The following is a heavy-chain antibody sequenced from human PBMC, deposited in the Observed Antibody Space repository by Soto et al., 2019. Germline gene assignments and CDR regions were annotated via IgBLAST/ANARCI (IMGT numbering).Heavy chain of an antibody. CDR1: GYSISSGYY. J-gene: IGHJ4*02. V-gene: IGHV4-38-2*01. CDR3: ARGGVDFWSDEGATLFDY. D-gene: IGHD3-3*01. Sequence: PSETLSLTCAVSGYSISSGYYWGWIRQPPGKGLEWIGSIYHSGSTYYNPSLKSRVTISVDTSKNQFSLKLSSVTAADTAVYYCARGGVDFWSDEGATLFDYWGQGTLVTVSS. CDR2: IYHSGST.